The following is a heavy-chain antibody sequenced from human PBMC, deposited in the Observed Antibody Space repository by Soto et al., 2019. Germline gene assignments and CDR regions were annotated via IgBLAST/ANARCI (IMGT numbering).Heavy chain of an antibody. Sequence: SETLSLTCTVSGGSISSNCWTWIRQPPGKGLEWIGYVYNSGSTNYNPSLKSRVTISEGTSKSQFSLKVNSMTAADTAVYYCARYRREAVAGYTLDNWGQGILVTVSS. V-gene: IGHV4-59*01. CDR2: VYNSGST. CDR1: GGSISSNC. J-gene: IGHJ4*02. D-gene: IGHD6-13*01. CDR3: ARYRREAVAGYTLDN.